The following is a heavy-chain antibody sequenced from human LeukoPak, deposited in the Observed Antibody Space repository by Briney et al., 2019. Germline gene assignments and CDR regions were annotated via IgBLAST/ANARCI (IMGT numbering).Heavy chain of an antibody. CDR3: ARDGAAADFDY. V-gene: IGHV3-48*03. CDR2: IGSSGSTI. CDR1: GFTFSSYE. J-gene: IGHJ4*02. D-gene: IGHD6-13*01. Sequence: GGSLRLSCAASGFTFSSYEMNWVRQAPGKGLEWVSYIGSSGSTIYYADSVKGRFTISRDNAKNSLYLQMNSLRAEDTAVYYCARDGAAADFDYWGQGTLVTVSS.